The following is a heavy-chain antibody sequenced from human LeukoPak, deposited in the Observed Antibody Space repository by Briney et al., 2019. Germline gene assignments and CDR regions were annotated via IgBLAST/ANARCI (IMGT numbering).Heavy chain of an antibody. V-gene: IGHV4-59*01. J-gene: IGHJ3*02. CDR3: ASDSGGRRDAFNI. D-gene: IGHD2-8*02. CDR1: GGSISSYY. CDR2: IYYRGST. Sequence: PSETLSLTCTVSGGSISSYYWSWIRQPPGKGLEWIGYIYYRGSTNYNPSLKSRVTISVDTSKNQFSLKLSSVTAADTAVYYCASDSGGRRDAFNIWGQGTMVTVSS.